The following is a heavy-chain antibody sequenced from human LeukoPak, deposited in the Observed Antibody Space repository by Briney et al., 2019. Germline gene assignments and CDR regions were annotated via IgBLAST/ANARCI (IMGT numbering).Heavy chain of an antibody. CDR2: ISYDGSNK. D-gene: IGHD6-19*01. J-gene: IGHJ5*02. CDR1: GXTFSSYT. Sequence: QPGRSLRLSCAASGXTFSSYTMHWVRQAPGKGLEWVAVISYDGSNKYYADSVKGRFTISRDNSKNTLYLQMSSLRAEDTAVYYCARISGWYQTWGQGTLVTVSS. V-gene: IGHV3-30-3*01. CDR3: ARISGWYQT.